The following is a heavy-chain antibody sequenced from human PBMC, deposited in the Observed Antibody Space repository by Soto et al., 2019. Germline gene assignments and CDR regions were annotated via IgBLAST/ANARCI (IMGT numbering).Heavy chain of an antibody. Sequence: SETLSLTCAVYGGSFSGYYWSWIRQPPGKGLEWIGEINHSGSTNYNPSLKSRVTISVDTSKNQFSLKLSSVTAADTAVYYCARGKDYYGMDVWGQGTTVTVSS. CDR2: INHSGST. CDR3: ARGKDYYGMDV. CDR1: GGSFSGYY. V-gene: IGHV4-34*01. J-gene: IGHJ6*02.